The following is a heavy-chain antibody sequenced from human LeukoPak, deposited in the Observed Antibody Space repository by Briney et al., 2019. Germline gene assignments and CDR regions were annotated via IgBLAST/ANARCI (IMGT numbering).Heavy chain of an antibody. CDR3: ARDFTGDNWNYAHYMDV. D-gene: IGHD1-7*01. J-gene: IGHJ6*03. V-gene: IGHV3-74*01. CDR2: IKTDGSTT. Sequence: QSGGSLRLSCAASGFTFSRYWMHWARQAPGKGLVWVSHIKTDGSTTSYADSVKGRFTVSRENAKNSLYLQMNSLRAEDTAVYYCARDFTGDNWNYAHYMDVWGKGTTVTVSS. CDR1: GFTFSRYW.